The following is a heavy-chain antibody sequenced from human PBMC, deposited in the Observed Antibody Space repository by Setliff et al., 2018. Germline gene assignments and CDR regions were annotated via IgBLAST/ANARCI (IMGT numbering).Heavy chain of an antibody. CDR3: ARASHSYGSPNWFDP. CDR1: GASISSGTYY. V-gene: IGHV4-39*07. D-gene: IGHD3-22*01. J-gene: IGHJ5*02. Sequence: PSETLSLTCTVSGASISSGTYYWAWIRQPPGKGLEWIGYIFYNGNTFYNPSLQSRVTISVDTSKNQFSLKLTSLNAADSAVYYCARASHSYGSPNWFDPWGPGTLVTVSS. CDR2: IFYNGNT.